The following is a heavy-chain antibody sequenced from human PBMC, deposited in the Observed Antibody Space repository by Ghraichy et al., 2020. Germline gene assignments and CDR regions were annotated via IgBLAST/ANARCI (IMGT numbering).Heavy chain of an antibody. J-gene: IGHJ5*02. CDR2: IYYSGST. Sequence: SETLSLTCTVSGGSISSSSYYWGWIRQPPGKGLEWIGSIYYSGSTYYNPSLKSRVTISVDTSKNQFSLKLSSVTAADTAVYYCARALRFLEWINWFDPWGQGTLVTVSS. CDR3: ARALRFLEWINWFDP. D-gene: IGHD3-3*01. V-gene: IGHV4-39*01. CDR1: GGSISSSSYY.